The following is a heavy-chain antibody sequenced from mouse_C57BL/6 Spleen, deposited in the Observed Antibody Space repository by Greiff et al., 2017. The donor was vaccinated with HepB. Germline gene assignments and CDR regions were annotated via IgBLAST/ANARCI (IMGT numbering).Heavy chain of an antibody. CDR1: GYTFTSYW. CDR3: ARRGSYYGSSLFDY. D-gene: IGHD1-1*01. CDR2: IHPNSGST. J-gene: IGHJ2*01. V-gene: IGHV1-64*01. Sequence: VQLQESGAELVKPGASVKLSCKASGYTFTSYWMHWVKQRPGQGLEWIGMIHPNSGSTNYNEKFKSKATLTVDKSSSTAYMQLSSLTSEDAAVYYCARRGSYYGSSLFDYWGQGTTLTVSS.